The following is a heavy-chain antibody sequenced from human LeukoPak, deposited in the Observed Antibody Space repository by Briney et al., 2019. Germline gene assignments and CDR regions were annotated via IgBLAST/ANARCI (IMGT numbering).Heavy chain of an antibody. Sequence: PPETLSLTCTVSGGSISSYYWSWIRQPPGKGLEWIGYIYYSGSTNYNPSLKSRVTISVDTSKNQFSLKLSSVTAADTAVYYCARNPYYYDSSGHTWGNWFDPWGQGTLVTVSS. J-gene: IGHJ5*02. D-gene: IGHD3-22*01. CDR2: IYYSGST. V-gene: IGHV4-59*01. CDR1: GGSISSYY. CDR3: ARNPYYYDSSGHTWGNWFDP.